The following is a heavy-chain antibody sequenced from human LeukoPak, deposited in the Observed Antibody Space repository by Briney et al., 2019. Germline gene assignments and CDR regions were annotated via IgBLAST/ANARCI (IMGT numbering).Heavy chain of an antibody. J-gene: IGHJ5*02. D-gene: IGHD5-18*01. CDR3: ARDPDTVGYSSWFDP. CDR1: GGTFSSYA. Sequence: ASVKVSCKASGGTFSSYAISWVRPAPGQGLEWMGGIIPIFGTANYAQKFQGRVTITADESTSTAYMELSSLRSEDTAVYYCARDPDTVGYSSWFDPWGQGTLVTVSS. V-gene: IGHV1-69*13. CDR2: IIPIFGTA.